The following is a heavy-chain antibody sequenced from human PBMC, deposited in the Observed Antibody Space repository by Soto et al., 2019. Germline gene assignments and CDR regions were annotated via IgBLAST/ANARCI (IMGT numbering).Heavy chain of an antibody. V-gene: IGHV4-30-4*01. J-gene: IGHJ6*02. Sequence: PSETLSLTCTVSGGSISSGDYYWSWIRQPPGKGLEWIGYIYYSGSPYYNPSLKSRVTISVDTSKNQFSLKLSSVTAADTAVYYCARDIVVVPAAMSPSDYYYGMDVWGQGTTVTVSS. CDR2: IYYSGSP. CDR3: ARDIVVVPAAMSPSDYYYGMDV. CDR1: GGSISSGDYY. D-gene: IGHD2-2*01.